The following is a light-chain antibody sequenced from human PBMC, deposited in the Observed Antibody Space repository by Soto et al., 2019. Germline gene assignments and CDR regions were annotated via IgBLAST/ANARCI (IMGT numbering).Light chain of an antibody. J-gene: IGKJ1*01. V-gene: IGKV3-11*01. CDR2: DAS. CDR1: QSVGRY. Sequence: EIVMTHSPNTLSFSPWERATLSVSSSQSVGRYLAWYQHLAGQAPTLLLYDASSRATGMPGRLSGSRSGTYFTLSIASLQPSEFVVYYCRMRSYLWRFGKGPKV. CDR3: RMRSYLWR.